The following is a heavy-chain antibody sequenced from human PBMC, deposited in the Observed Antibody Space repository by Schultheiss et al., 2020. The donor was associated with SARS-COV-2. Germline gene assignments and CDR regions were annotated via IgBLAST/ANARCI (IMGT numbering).Heavy chain of an antibody. CDR1: GFTFSSYS. CDR2: ISSSSSYT. V-gene: IGHV3-21*05. J-gene: IGHJ4*02. Sequence: GGSLRLSCAASGFTFSSYSMNWVRQAPGKGLEWVSYISSSSSYTNYADSVKGRFTISRDNSKNTLYLQMNSLRAEDTAVYYCAKGGVRDMRFDCWGQGTLVTVSS. D-gene: IGHD2-15*01. CDR3: AKGGVRDMRFDC.